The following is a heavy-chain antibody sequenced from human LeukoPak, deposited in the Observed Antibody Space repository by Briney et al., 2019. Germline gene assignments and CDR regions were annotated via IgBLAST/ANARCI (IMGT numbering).Heavy chain of an antibody. CDR2: INPSGGST. V-gene: IGHV1-46*01. J-gene: IGHJ4*02. Sequence: ASVKVSCKASGYTFTSYYMHWVRQAPGQGLEWMGIINPSGGSTSYAQKFQGRVTMTRDTSTSTVYMELGSLRSEDTAVYYCARQWIQNYYFDYWGQGTLVTVSS. CDR1: GYTFTSYY. D-gene: IGHD5-18*01. CDR3: ARQWIQNYYFDY.